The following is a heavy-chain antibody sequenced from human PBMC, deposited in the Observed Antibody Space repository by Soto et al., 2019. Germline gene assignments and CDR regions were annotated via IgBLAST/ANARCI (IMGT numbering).Heavy chain of an antibody. CDR1: GVSISSGDYY. Sequence: SETLSLTCTVSGVSISSGDYYWSWIRQTPGKGLEWIGYIYHSESTYSNPSLKSRVTISGDTSKNQFSLKLTSVTAADTAVYYCARGRVYYDIPPYFDYWGQGTLVTV. V-gene: IGHV4-30-4*01. D-gene: IGHD3-9*01. CDR2: IYHSEST. J-gene: IGHJ4*02. CDR3: ARGRVYYDIPPYFDY.